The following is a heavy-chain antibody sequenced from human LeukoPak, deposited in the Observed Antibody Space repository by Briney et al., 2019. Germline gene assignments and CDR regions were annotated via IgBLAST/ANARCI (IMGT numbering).Heavy chain of an antibody. V-gene: IGHV1-46*01. Sequence: GASVKVSCKASGYTFTSYYMHWVRQAPGQGLEWMGIITSTGTTTICAQKFQGRVTMTRDTSTSTVYMDLSSLRPDDTAVYYCATEYVRTHYFDWWGQGTLVTVSS. J-gene: IGHJ4*02. CDR1: GYTFTSYY. CDR3: ATEYVRTHYFDW. D-gene: IGHD3-16*01. CDR2: ITSTGTTT.